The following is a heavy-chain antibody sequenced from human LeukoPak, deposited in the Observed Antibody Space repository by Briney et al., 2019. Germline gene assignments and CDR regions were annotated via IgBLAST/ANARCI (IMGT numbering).Heavy chain of an antibody. D-gene: IGHD5-18*01. CDR1: WESVVKGK. CDR2: ISGSGGRS. J-gene: IGHJ4*02. Sequence: GVLRLSRRARWESVVKGKSGYVGGGRGNRIKRVSAISGSGGRSYYADSVKGRFTISRDNSKNTVYLQMNSLRAEDTAVYYCAKDLYTYGPRGPDYWGQGTLVTVSS. CDR3: AKDLYTYGPRGPDY. V-gene: IGHV3-23*01.